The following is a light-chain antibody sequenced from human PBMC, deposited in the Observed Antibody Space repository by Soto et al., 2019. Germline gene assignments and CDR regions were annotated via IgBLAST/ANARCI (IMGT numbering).Light chain of an antibody. Sequence: QSALTQPASVSASPGQSIAISCTGTSSDVGSDNYVSWYQHHPGRAPKLIIYDVHNRPSGVSNRFSGSKSGNTASLTITGLQAEDEAYYYCSSYTTSITLVFGGGTKLTVL. CDR2: DVH. V-gene: IGLV2-14*03. CDR3: SSYTTSITLV. J-gene: IGLJ3*02. CDR1: SSDVGSDNY.